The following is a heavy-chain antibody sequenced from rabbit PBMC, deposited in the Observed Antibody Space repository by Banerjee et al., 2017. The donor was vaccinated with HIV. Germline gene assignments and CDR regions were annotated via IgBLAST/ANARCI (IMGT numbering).Heavy chain of an antibody. Sequence: QEHLVESGGGLVTPGGSLKLSCKGSGIDFSSYGISWVRQAPGKGLEWIAYIYPDYGSTDYASWVNGRFTISLDNAQNTVFLQMTSLTAADTATYFCARHHNLWGQGTLVTVS. V-gene: IGHV1S47*01. J-gene: IGHJ4*01. CDR3: ARHHNL. CDR2: IYPDYGST. CDR1: GIDFSSYG.